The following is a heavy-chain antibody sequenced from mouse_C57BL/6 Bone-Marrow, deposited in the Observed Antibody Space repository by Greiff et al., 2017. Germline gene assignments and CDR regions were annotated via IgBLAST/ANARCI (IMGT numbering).Heavy chain of an antibody. CDR1: GYTFTSYG. CDR3: ARGGYGGTFAY. V-gene: IGHV1-81*01. J-gene: IGHJ3*01. Sequence: QVQLKESGAELARPGASVKLSCKASGYTFTSYGISWVKQRTGQGLEWIGEIYPRSGNTYYNEKFKGKATLTADKSSSTAYMELRSRTSEDSAVYFCARGGYGGTFAYWGQGTLVTVSA. D-gene: IGHD3-1*01. CDR2: IYPRSGNT.